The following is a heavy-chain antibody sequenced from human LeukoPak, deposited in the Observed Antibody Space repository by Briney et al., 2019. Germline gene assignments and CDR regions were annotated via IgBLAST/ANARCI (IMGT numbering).Heavy chain of an antibody. V-gene: IGHV3-15*01. Sequence: NSGGSLRLSCAASGFTFSHAWMSWVRQAPGKGLAWVGRIKSKTDGGTRDYAVPVQGRFTISRDDSKHTLYLQMNSLKIEDTGVYYCITDPLYGDYKDWGPGTLVTVSS. CDR3: ITDPLYGDYKD. D-gene: IGHD4-17*01. CDR2: IKSKTDGGTR. J-gene: IGHJ4*02. CDR1: GFTFSHAW.